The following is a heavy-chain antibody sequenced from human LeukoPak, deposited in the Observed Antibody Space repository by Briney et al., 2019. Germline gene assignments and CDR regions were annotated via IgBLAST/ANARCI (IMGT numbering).Heavy chain of an antibody. CDR1: GFTFSSYE. CDR3: AKFSARYGLNDY. CDR2: ISSSGSTI. J-gene: IGHJ4*02. D-gene: IGHD4-17*01. Sequence: QTGGSLRLSCAASGFTFSSYEMNWVRQAPGKGLEWVSYISSSGSTIYYADSVKGRFTISRDNSKNTLYLQMNSLRAEDTAVYYCAKFSARYGLNDYWGQGTLVTVSS. V-gene: IGHV3-48*03.